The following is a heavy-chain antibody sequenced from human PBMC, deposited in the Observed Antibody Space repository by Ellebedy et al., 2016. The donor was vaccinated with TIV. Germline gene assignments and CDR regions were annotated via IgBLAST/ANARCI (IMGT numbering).Heavy chain of an antibody. CDR2: IKEEGSEK. V-gene: IGHV3-7*01. CDR3: VRLCSGLLLGDAYDI. J-gene: IGHJ3*02. D-gene: IGHD3-10*02. Sequence: PGGSLRLSCAASGFTLSSYWMSWVRQAPGKGLEWVANIKEEGSEKYSVDSVKGRFTISRDNAKKSLYLQVNSLRAEDTAMYYCVRLCSGLLLGDAYDIWGQGTMVTVSS. CDR1: GFTLSSYW.